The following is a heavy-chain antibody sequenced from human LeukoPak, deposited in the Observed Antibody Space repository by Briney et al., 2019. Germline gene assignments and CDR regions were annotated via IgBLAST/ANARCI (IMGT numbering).Heavy chain of an antibody. Sequence: GGSLRLSCAASGFTFSNYAMSWVRQAPGKGLQWVSAISGSGGSTYYADSVKGRFTISRDNSKNTLYVQMSSLRDEDTAVYYCARTPWNLVAWWFDPWGQGTLVTVSS. V-gene: IGHV3-23*01. CDR1: GFTFSNYA. J-gene: IGHJ5*02. D-gene: IGHD1-7*01. CDR3: ARTPWNLVAWWFDP. CDR2: ISGSGGST.